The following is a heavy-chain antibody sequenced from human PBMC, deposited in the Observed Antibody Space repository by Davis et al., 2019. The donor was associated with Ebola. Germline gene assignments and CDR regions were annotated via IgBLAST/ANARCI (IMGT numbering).Heavy chain of an antibody. Sequence: GESLKISCAASGFTFSSYWMHWVRQAPGKGLVWVSRINSDGSSTSYADSVKGRFTISRDNSKNTLYLQMNSLRAEDTAVYYCARQPLWFGQNYFEYWGQGTLVTVSS. D-gene: IGHD3-10*01. CDR3: ARQPLWFGQNYFEY. CDR1: GFTFSSYW. CDR2: INSDGSST. V-gene: IGHV3-74*01. J-gene: IGHJ4*02.